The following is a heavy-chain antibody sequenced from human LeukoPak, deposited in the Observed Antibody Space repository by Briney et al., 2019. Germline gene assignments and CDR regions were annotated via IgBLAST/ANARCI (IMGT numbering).Heavy chain of an antibody. V-gene: IGHV3-23*01. CDR1: GFTFSSYA. D-gene: IGHD3-10*01. CDR3: AKGVPYYYGSGSYYPFDY. CDR2: ISGSGGST. J-gene: IGHJ4*02. Sequence: GGSLRLSCAASGFTFSSYAMSWVRQAPGKGLEWVSAISGSGGSTYYADSVKGRFTISRDNSKNTLYLQMNSLRAEDTAVYYCAKGVPYYYGSGSYYPFDYWGQGTLVTVSS.